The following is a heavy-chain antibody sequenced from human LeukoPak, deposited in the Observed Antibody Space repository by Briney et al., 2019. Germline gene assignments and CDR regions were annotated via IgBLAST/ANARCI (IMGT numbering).Heavy chain of an antibody. J-gene: IGHJ5*02. CDR3: ARRVGSWFDP. CDR1: GGSISSYY. CDR2: IYYSGST. V-gene: IGHV4-59*08. D-gene: IGHD2-15*01. Sequence: SETLSLTCTVSGGSISSYYWSWIRQPPGKGLEWIGYIYYSGSTNYNPSLKSRVTKSVDTSKNQSSLKQSSVTAADTAVYYCARRVGSWFDPWGQGTLVTVS.